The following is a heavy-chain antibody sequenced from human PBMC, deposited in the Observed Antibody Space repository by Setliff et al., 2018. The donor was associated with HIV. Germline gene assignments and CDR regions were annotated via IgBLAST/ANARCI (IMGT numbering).Heavy chain of an antibody. CDR1: GFTFSTYS. CDR3: ARDRHNGDGAYDFDY. CDR2: ISSTRTTI. J-gene: IGHJ4*02. D-gene: IGHD5-12*01. Sequence: GGSLRLSCAASGFTFSTYSMNWVRQAPGKGLEWVSYISSTRTTIYYADSVKGRFTISRDNAKNSLYLQMNSLRVEDTAVYYCARDRHNGDGAYDFDYWGQGTLVTVSS. V-gene: IGHV3-48*01.